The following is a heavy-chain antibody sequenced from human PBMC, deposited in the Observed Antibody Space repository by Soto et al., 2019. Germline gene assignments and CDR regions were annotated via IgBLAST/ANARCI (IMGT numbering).Heavy chain of an antibody. CDR2: IKQDGRAA. CDR3: ARGDYHDTSGPFSDAFDI. D-gene: IGHD3-22*01. Sequence: EVQLVESGGGLVQPGGSLRLSCAASGFPFSTYWMSWVRQAPGKGLEWVANIKQDGRAAWYVDSVKGRFTISRDNAKKSLYLRMNSLIVEDTAVYYCARGDYHDTSGPFSDAFDIWGQGTMVTVSP. CDR1: GFPFSTYW. V-gene: IGHV3-7*04. J-gene: IGHJ3*02.